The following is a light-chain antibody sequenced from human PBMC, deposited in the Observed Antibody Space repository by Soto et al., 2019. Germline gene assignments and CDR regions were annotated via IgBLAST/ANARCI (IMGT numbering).Light chain of an antibody. Sequence: QSVLTQPPSASGSPGQSVTISCTGTSSDVGGYNYVSWYQQHPGKAPKVIIYEVSQRPSGVPDRFSGSKSGSTASLTVSGLQAEDEADYYCSSYAVTNIFGFGTGTKV. CDR2: EVS. V-gene: IGLV2-8*01. CDR3: SSYAVTNIFG. CDR1: SSDVGGYNY. J-gene: IGLJ1*01.